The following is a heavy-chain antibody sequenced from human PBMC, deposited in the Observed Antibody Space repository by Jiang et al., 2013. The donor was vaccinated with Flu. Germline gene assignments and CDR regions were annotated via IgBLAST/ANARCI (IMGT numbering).Heavy chain of an antibody. CDR3: ARGTGSYYRLFDY. CDR1: GYTFTGYY. J-gene: IGHJ4*02. D-gene: IGHD1-26*01. CDR2: INPNSGGT. Sequence: EVKKPGASVKVSCKASGYTFTGYYMHWVRQAPGQGLEWMGWINPNSGGTNYAQKFQGWVTMTRDRSISTAYMELSRLRSGDTAVYYCARGTGSYYRLFDYWGQGTLVTVSS. V-gene: IGHV1-2*04.